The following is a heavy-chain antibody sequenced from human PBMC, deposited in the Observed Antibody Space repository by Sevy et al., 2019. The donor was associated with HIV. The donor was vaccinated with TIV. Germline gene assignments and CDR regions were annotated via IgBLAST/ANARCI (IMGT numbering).Heavy chain of an antibody. D-gene: IGHD2-8*01. V-gene: IGHV3-23*01. CDR3: AREGCTRPHDY. J-gene: IGHJ4*02. CDR2: LSFGCGKI. CDR1: GLAFYDYS. Sequence: SVRLSCAASGLAFYDYSMSWIRQAPGKGLEWVATLSFGCGKINYADSVKGRFTISRDNSKNSFYLQMDNLRVEDTALYYCAREGCTRPHDYWGQGTRVTVSS.